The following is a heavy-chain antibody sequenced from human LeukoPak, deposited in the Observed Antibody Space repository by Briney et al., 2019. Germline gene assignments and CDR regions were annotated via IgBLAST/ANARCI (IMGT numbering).Heavy chain of an antibody. CDR1: GGTFSSYD. D-gene: IGHD3-3*01. Sequence: ASVKVSCRASGGTFSSYDISWVRQAPGQGLEWMGGIIPIFGSANYSQKFQGRVTITADESTSTAYMELSNLRSEDTAVYYCARDSLNFWSGSRDVWGQGTTVTVSS. CDR3: ARDSLNFWSGSRDV. J-gene: IGHJ6*02. V-gene: IGHV1-69*13. CDR2: IIPIFGSA.